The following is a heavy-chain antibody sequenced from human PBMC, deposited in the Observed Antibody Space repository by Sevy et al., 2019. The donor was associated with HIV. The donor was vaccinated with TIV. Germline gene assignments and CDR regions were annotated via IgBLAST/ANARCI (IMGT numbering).Heavy chain of an antibody. CDR2: VSAHNGDT. D-gene: IGHD2-15*01. J-gene: IGHJ4*02. V-gene: IGHV1-18*01. CDR1: GYTFTSYR. Sequence: ASVKVSCKASGYTFTSYRIYWVRQAPGQGLEWMGWVSAHNGDTNYVQKVQGRVAMATDTSTSTAYMELRSLTSEDTAVYYCARAYCSGGSCYSLAYWGQGSLVTAPQ. CDR3: ARAYCSGGSCYSLAY.